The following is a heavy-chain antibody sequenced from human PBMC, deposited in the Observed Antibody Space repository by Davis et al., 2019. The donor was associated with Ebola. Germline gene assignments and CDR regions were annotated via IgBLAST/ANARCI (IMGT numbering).Heavy chain of an antibody. V-gene: IGHV3-15*05. CDR1: GFTFSNAW. CDR2: IKSKTDGGTT. D-gene: IGHD3-3*01. Sequence: PGGSLRLSCAASGFTFSNAWMSWVRQAPGKGLEWVGRIKSKTDGGTTDYAAPVKGRFTISRDNAKNSLYLQMNSLRAEDTALYYCARDGKYYDFWSGLHEFDYWGQGTLVTVSS. CDR3: ARDGKYYDFWSGLHEFDY. J-gene: IGHJ4*02.